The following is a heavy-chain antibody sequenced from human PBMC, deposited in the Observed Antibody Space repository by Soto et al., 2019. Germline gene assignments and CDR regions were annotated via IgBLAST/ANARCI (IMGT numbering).Heavy chain of an antibody. CDR1: GYTFTGYY. D-gene: IGHD6-13*01. CDR3: ARADSSSWSSYYYCGMDV. CDR2: INPNSGGT. Sequence: ASVKVSCKASGYTFTGYYMHWVRQAPGQGLEWMGWINPNSGGTNYAQKFQGWVTMTRDTSISTAYMELSRLRSDDTAVYYCARADSSSWSSYYYCGMDVWGQGTTVTVSS. V-gene: IGHV1-2*04. J-gene: IGHJ6*02.